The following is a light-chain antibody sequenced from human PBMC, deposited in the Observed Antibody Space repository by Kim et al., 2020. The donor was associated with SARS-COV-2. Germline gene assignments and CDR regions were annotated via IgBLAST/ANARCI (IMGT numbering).Light chain of an antibody. CDR1: SSDVGAYNY. CDR2: DVS. Sequence: QSALTQPPSASGSPGQSVTISCTGTSSDVGAYNYVSWYQQHPGKAPKLMIYDVSKRPSGVPDRFSGSKSGNTASLTVSGLQAEDEADYYCSSYAGTSYVFGTGTKVTVL. J-gene: IGLJ1*01. CDR3: SSYAGTSYV. V-gene: IGLV2-8*01.